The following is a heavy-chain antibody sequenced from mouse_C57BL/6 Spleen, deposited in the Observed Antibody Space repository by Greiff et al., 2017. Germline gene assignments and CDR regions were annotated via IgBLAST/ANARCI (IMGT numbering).Heavy chain of an antibody. V-gene: IGHV1-22*01. CDR3: APYYGRGFAY. CDR1: GYTFTDYN. J-gene: IGHJ3*01. CDR2: INPNNGGT. D-gene: IGHD1-1*01. Sequence: EVKLQESGPELVKPGASVKMSCKASGYTFTDYNMHWVKQSHGKSLEWIGYINPNNGGTSYNQKFKGKATLTVNKSSSTAYMELRSLTSEDSAVYYCAPYYGRGFAYWGQGTLVTVSA.